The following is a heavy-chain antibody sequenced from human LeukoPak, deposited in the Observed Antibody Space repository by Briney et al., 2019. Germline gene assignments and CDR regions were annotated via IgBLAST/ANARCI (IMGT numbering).Heavy chain of an antibody. Sequence: ASVKVSCKASGYTFTGYYMHWVRQDPGQGLEWMGWINPNSGGTNYAQKFQGRVTMTRDMSTSTVYMELSSLRSEDTAVYYCARCDHFEVAATRDWYFSLWGRGTLVTVSS. CDR1: GYTFTGYY. CDR3: ARCDHFEVAATRDWYFSL. CDR2: INPNSGGT. D-gene: IGHD2-15*01. J-gene: IGHJ2*01. V-gene: IGHV1-2*02.